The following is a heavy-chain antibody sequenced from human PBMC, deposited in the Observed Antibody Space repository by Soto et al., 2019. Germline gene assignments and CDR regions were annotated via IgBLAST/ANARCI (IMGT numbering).Heavy chain of an antibody. J-gene: IGHJ5*02. D-gene: IGHD6-13*01. CDR2: FDPEDGET. V-gene: IGHV1-24*01. CDR3: ATVDSSSSWYYAHQAGFAP. CDR1: GYTLTELS. Sequence: GASVKVSCKVSGYTLTELSMHWVRQAPGKGLEWMGGFDPEDGETIYAQKFQGRVTMTEDTSTDTAYMELSSLRSEDTAVYYCATVDSSSSWYYAHQAGFAPWGQGTLVTVSS.